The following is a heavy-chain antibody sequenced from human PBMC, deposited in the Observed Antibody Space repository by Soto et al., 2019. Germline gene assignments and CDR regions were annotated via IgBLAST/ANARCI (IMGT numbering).Heavy chain of an antibody. Sequence: PGESRKVSCKASGYSFMRRWISGVGQMPGKGLEWMGRIDPTPSYANYTPSFQVPVPISVDKSSSTAYFQWSSLKPSDSAMYYFASTLPPSVSSFFSCLDPWGKGPLGTVPS. CDR2: IDPTPSYA. D-gene: IGHD1-26*01. J-gene: IGHJ5*02. CDR1: GYSFMRRW. CDR3: ASTLPPSVSSFFSCLDP. V-gene: IGHV5-10-1*01.